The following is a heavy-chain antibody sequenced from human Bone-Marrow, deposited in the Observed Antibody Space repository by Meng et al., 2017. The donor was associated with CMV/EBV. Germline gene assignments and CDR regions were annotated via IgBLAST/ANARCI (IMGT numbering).Heavy chain of an antibody. CDR2: INPNSGGT. CDR3: ARASYDFWSGYYLYYYYYGMDV. CDR1: GYTFTGYY. D-gene: IGHD3-3*01. V-gene: IGHV1-2*02. Sequence: ASVKVSCKASGYTFTGYYMHWVRQAPGQGLEWMGWINPNSGGTNYAQKFQGRVTMARNTSISTAYMELSSLRSEDTAVYYCARASYDFWSGYYLYYYYYGMDVWGQGTTVTVSS. J-gene: IGHJ6*02.